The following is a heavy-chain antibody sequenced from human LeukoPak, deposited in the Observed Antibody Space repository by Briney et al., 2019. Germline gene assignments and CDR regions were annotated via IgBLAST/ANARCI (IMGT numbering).Heavy chain of an antibody. Sequence: SETLSLTCTVSGYSISSGYYWGWIRQPPGKGLEWIGYIYHSGSTYYNPSLKSRVTISVDRSKNQFSLKLSSVTAADTAVYYCARAVSGYCSGGSCYGPYYFDYWGQGTLVTVSS. D-gene: IGHD2-15*01. CDR2: IYHSGST. CDR1: GYSISSGYY. J-gene: IGHJ4*02. V-gene: IGHV4-38-2*02. CDR3: ARAVSGYCSGGSCYGPYYFDY.